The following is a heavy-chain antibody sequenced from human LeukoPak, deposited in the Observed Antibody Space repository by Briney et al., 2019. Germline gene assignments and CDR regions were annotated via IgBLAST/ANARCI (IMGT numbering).Heavy chain of an antibody. D-gene: IGHD2-21*02. J-gene: IGHJ6*03. CDR3: AKDPYCGGDCYSGGYYYYYMDV. CDR1: GFTFSSYG. Sequence: PGGSLRLSCAASGFTFSSYGMSWVRQAPGKGLEWVSAISGSGGSTYYADSVKGRFTISRDNSKNTLYLQMNSLRAEDTAVYYCAKDPYCGGDCYSGGYYYYYMDVWGKGTTVTISS. CDR2: ISGSGGST. V-gene: IGHV3-23*01.